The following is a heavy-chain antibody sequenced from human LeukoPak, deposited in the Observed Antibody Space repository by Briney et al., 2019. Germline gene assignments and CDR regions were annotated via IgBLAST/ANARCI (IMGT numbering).Heavy chain of an antibody. Sequence: ASVKVSCKASGYTFTGYYMHWVRQAPGQGLEWMGWTNPNSGGTNYAQKFQGRVTMTRDTSISTAYMELSRLRSDDTAVYYCARARSRAANTDYWGQGTLVTVSS. CDR1: GYTFTGYY. V-gene: IGHV1-2*02. CDR3: ARARSRAANTDY. D-gene: IGHD4/OR15-4a*01. J-gene: IGHJ4*02. CDR2: TNPNSGGT.